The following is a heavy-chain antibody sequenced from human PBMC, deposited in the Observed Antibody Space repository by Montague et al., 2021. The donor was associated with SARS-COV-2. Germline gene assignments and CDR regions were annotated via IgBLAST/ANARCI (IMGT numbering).Heavy chain of an antibody. CDR1: GGSISDSNFH. Sequence: SETLSLTCTVSGGSISDSNFHWGWIRQPPGKGLEWIGTLYCSGATYYNPSLKSRVTTSMDTSKNQFSLKLTSAIAADTAVYYCARLRGGTPGEHWGQGALVTVSS. CDR2: LYCSGAT. J-gene: IGHJ4*02. D-gene: IGHD2-21*01. CDR3: ARLRGGTPGEH. V-gene: IGHV4-39*07.